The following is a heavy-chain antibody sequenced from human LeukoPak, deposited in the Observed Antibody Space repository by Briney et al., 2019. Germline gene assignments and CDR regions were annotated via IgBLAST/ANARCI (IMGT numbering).Heavy chain of an antibody. J-gene: IGHJ3*02. D-gene: IGHD6-25*01. Sequence: PSETLSLTCAVSGGSISSGGYSWSWIRQPPGKGLEWIGYIYHSGITYYNPSLKSRVTISVDRSKNQFSLNLSSVTAADTAVYYCARPRSGAATARQGAFDIWGQGTMVTVSS. CDR3: ARPRSGAATARQGAFDI. CDR2: IYHSGIT. CDR1: GGSISSGGYS. V-gene: IGHV4-30-2*01.